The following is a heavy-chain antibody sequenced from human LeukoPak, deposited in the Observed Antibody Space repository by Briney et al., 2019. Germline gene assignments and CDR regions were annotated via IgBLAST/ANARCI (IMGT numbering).Heavy chain of an antibody. J-gene: IGHJ3*02. D-gene: IGHD1-26*01. CDR1: GYTFTSYG. V-gene: IGHV1-18*01. CDR2: ISAYNGNT. CDR3: ARDPAHYSGSYLLLDAFDI. Sequence: GASVKVSCKASGYTFTSYGISGVRQAPGQGLEWMGWISAYNGNTNYAQKLQGRVTMTTDTSTSTAYMELRSLRSDDTAVYYCARDPAHYSGSYLLLDAFDIWGQGTMVTVSS.